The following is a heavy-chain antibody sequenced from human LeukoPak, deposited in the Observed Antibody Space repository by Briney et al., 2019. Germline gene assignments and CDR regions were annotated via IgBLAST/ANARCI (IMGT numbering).Heavy chain of an antibody. CDR3: ARDAKSIRYFDWFASLYYFDY. D-gene: IGHD3-9*01. CDR2: IFPILGIA. J-gene: IGHJ4*02. V-gene: IGHV1-69*04. CDR1: LGTLSSYV. Sequence: SVKVSCKASLGTLSSYVISGVRPPPGRGGEWVGRIFPILGIASYAQKFQGRVTITADKSTSTAYMELSSLRSEDTAVYYCARDAKSIRYFDWFASLYYFDYWGQGTLVTVSS.